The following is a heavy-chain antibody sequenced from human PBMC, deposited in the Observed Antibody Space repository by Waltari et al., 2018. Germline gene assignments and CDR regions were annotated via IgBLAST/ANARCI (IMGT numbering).Heavy chain of an antibody. CDR1: GGSFSGYY. V-gene: IGHV4-34*01. J-gene: IGHJ4*02. D-gene: IGHD2-2*01. Sequence: QVQLQQWGAGLLKPSETLSLTCAVYGGSFSGYYWSWIRQPPGKGLEWSGEINHSGSTNYNPSLKGRVTISVDTSKNQFSLKLSSVTAADTAVYYCARYPAYCSSTSCYAFDYWGQGTLVTVSS. CDR3: ARYPAYCSSTSCYAFDY. CDR2: INHSGST.